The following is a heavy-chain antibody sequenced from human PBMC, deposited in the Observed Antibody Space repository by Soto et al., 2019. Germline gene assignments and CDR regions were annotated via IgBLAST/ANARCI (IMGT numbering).Heavy chain of an antibody. CDR3: TLIPRHGRGSPFVS. J-gene: IGHJ5*01. V-gene: IGHV3-49*05. D-gene: IGHD3-10*01. CDR2: IRSERYGGTA. Sequence: QVVESGGGLVKPGQSLRLSCAGSGFTFRDYAVAWFRQTPGKGLECIGFIRSERYGGTADYAASVRGRFLISRDDYTGVAYLQMDSLRSGDTGVYHCTLIPRHGRGSPFVSGGQGTLVTVAS. CDR1: GFTFRDYA.